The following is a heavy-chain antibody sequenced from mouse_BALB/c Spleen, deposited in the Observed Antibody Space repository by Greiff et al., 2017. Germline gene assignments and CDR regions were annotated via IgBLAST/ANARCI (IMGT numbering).Heavy chain of an antibody. V-gene: IGHV1-80*01. CDR1: GYAFSSYW. J-gene: IGHJ3*01. D-gene: IGHD2-4*01. CDR2: IYPGDGDT. CDR3: ARRDYYDYDGGGWFAY. Sequence: LQESGAELVRPGSSVKISCKASGYAFSSYWMNWVKQRPGQGLEWIGQIYPGDGDTNYNGKFKGKATLTADKSSSTAYMQLSSLTSEDSAVYFCARRDYYDYDGGGWFAYWGQGTLVTVSA.